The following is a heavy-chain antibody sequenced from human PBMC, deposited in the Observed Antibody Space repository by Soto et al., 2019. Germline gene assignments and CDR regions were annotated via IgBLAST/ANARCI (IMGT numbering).Heavy chain of an antibody. V-gene: IGHV1-18*01. Sequence: ASVKVSCKASGYTFTSYGISWVRQAPGQGLEWMGWISAYNGNTKYAQKQKGRVTMTTDTSTSTAYMELSSLRSEDTAVYYCAREGSSGFYDAFDIWGQGTMVTVSS. J-gene: IGHJ3*02. CDR3: AREGSSGFYDAFDI. D-gene: IGHD3-22*01. CDR1: GYTFTSYG. CDR2: ISAYNGNT.